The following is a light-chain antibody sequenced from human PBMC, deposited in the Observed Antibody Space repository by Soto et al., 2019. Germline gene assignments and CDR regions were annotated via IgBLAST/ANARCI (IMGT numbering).Light chain of an antibody. CDR3: QQYNSYPWT. CDR2: GAT. V-gene: IGKV1-5*01. CDR1: QSISSW. Sequence: DIQMTQSPSTLSASVGDRVTITCRASQSISSWLAWYQQKPGKAPKLLIHGATSLESGVPSRFSGSGSGTEFTLTISSLQPDDFATYYCQQYNSYPWTFGQGTKVDIK. J-gene: IGKJ1*01.